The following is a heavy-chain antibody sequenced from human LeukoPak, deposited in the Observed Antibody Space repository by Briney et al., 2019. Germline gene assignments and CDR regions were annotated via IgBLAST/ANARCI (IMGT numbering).Heavy chain of an antibody. V-gene: IGHV1-2*02. Sequence: ASVKVSCKASGYTFTGYYMHWVRQAPGQGLEWMGWINPNSGGTNYAQKFQGRVTMTRDTSISTAYMELSRLRSDDTAVYYCARGGAGAYYDFWSGSEAFDIWGQGTMVTVSS. D-gene: IGHD3-3*01. J-gene: IGHJ3*02. CDR2: INPNSGGT. CDR3: ARGGAGAYYDFWSGSEAFDI. CDR1: GYTFTGYY.